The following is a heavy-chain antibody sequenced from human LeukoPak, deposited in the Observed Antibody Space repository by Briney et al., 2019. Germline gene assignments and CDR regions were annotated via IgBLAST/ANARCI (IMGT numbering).Heavy chain of an antibody. D-gene: IGHD3-10*01. CDR2: INWNGGST. J-gene: IGHJ6*03. CDR1: GFTFDDYG. V-gene: IGHV3-20*04. Sequence: GGSLRLSCAASGFTFDDYGMSWVRQAPGKGLEWVSGINWNGGSTGYADSVKGRFTISRDNAKNSLYLQMNSLRAEDTAVYYCARLLGNYYYYMDVWGKGTTVTVSS. CDR3: ARLLGNYYYYMDV.